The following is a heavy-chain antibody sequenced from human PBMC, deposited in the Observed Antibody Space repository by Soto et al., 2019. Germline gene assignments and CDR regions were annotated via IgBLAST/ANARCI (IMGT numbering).Heavy chain of an antibody. Sequence: SETLSLTCTVSGGSISSSSYYWGWIRQPPGKGLEWIGSIYYSGSTYYNPSLKSRVTISVDTSKNQFSLKLSSVTAADTAVYYCARSSPDIVATPDYFDYWGQGTLVTVSS. D-gene: IGHD5-12*01. V-gene: IGHV4-39*01. CDR3: ARSSPDIVATPDYFDY. CDR1: GGSISSSSYY. CDR2: IYYSGST. J-gene: IGHJ4*02.